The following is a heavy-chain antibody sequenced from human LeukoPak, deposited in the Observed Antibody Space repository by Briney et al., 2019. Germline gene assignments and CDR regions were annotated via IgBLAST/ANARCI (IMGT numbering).Heavy chain of an antibody. CDR3: ARRTSGTYIVATY. Sequence: GGSLRLSCAASGFTSTDYYMSWIRQAPGKGLEWVSYISSSGNTIYYADSVKGRFTISRDNAKSSLYLQMNSLRAEDTAVYYCARRTSGTYIVATYWGQGTLVTVSS. D-gene: IGHD5-12*01. J-gene: IGHJ4*02. CDR2: ISSSGNTI. V-gene: IGHV3-11*04. CDR1: GFTSTDYY.